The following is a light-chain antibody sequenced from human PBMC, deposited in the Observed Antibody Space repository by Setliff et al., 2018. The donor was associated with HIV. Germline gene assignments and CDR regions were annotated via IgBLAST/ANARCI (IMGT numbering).Light chain of an antibody. CDR3: LQDYNYLT. V-gene: IGKV1-6*01. CDR1: QGIRND. J-gene: IGKJ4*01. Sequence: AIQMTQSPSSLSASVGDRVTITCRASQGIRNDLGWYQQKPGKAPKLLIYAASSLQSGVQSSFSGSGSGTDFTLTISSLQPEDFATYYCLQDYNYLTFGGGTKVDIK. CDR2: AAS.